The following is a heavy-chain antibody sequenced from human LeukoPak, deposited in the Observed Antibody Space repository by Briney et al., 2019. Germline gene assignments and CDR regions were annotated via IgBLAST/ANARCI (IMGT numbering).Heavy chain of an antibody. CDR3: AKDGVAWELLPYYFDY. Sequence: PGGSLRLSCEASGFTFSTYGIHWARQAPGKGLEWVSFIGYDGTNKYYADSVKGRFTISRDNSKNTLYLQMNSLRAEDTAVYYCAKDGVAWELLPYYFDYWGQGTLVTVSS. CDR1: GFTFSTYG. CDR2: IGYDGTNK. D-gene: IGHD1-26*01. V-gene: IGHV3-30*02. J-gene: IGHJ4*02.